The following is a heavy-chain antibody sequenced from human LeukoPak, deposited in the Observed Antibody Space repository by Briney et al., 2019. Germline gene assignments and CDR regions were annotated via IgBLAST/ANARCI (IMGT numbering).Heavy chain of an antibody. V-gene: IGHV3-7*01. J-gene: IGHJ3*01. CDR3: AREGMVRGVPDAFDL. CDR2: IKQDGIEK. CDR1: GFTFSSNW. Sequence: GGSLRLSCAASGFTFSSNWMHWVRQVPGKGLEWVANIKQDGIEKYFVGSVKGRFAISRDNAKSSLYLQMNSLRVEDTAVYYCAREGMVRGVPDAFDLWGQGTMVTVSS. D-gene: IGHD3-10*01.